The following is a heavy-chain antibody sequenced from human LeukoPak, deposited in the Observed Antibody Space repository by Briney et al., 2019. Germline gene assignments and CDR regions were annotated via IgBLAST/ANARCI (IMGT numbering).Heavy chain of an antibody. CDR2: IRYDGSNK. J-gene: IGHJ6*03. V-gene: IGHV3-30*02. D-gene: IGHD3-10*01. Sequence: GGSLRLSRAASGFTFTTYWMTWVRQAPGKGLEWVAFIRYDGSNKYYADSVKGRFTISRDNSKNTLYLQMNSLRAEDTAVYYCAKSSGSYYKGYYYMDVWGKGTTVTISS. CDR3: AKSSGSYYKGYYYMDV. CDR1: GFTFTTYW.